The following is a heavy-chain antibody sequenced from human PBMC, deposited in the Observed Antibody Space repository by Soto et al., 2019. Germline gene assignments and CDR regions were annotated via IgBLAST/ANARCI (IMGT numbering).Heavy chain of an antibody. CDR1: GFTFSSYS. J-gene: IGHJ3*02. CDR3: ARGRLWFGELKI. CDR2: ISSSSSTI. V-gene: IGHV3-48*01. Sequence: GGSLRRSCAASGFTFSSYSMNWVRQAPGKGREWVSYISSSSSTIYYADSVKGRFTISRDNAKNSLYLQMNSLRAEDTAVYYCARGRLWFGELKIWGQGTMVTVSS. D-gene: IGHD3-10*01.